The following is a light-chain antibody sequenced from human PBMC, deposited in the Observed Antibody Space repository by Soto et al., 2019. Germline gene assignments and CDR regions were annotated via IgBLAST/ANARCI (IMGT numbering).Light chain of an antibody. CDR1: QAVNNDY. CDR2: GVF. J-gene: IGKJ2*01. V-gene: IGKV3-20*01. Sequence: ETVLTQSPGTVSLSPGERATLSCTTSQAVNNDYLAWYQQKPGQAPRLLIYGVFNRATGIPDRFSGSGSGTYFTLTISGLEHDDSAIYYCQHYDGSPRTFGQGTNVEI. CDR3: QHYDGSPRT.